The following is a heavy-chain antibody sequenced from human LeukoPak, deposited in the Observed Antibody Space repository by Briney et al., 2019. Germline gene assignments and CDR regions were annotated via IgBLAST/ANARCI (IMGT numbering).Heavy chain of an antibody. J-gene: IGHJ4*02. CDR3: AREPRVTTVVGNYFDY. CDR1: GGTFSSYA. CDR2: IIPILGIA. D-gene: IGHD4-23*01. V-gene: IGHV1-69*04. Sequence: SVKVSCKASGGTFSSYAISWVRQAPGQGLEWMGRIIPILGIANYAQKFQGRVTITADKSTSTAYMELSSLRSEDTAVYYCAREPRVTTVVGNYFDYWGQGTLVTVSS.